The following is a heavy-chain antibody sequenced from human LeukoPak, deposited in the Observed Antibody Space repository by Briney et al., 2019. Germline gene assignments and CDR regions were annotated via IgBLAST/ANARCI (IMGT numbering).Heavy chain of an antibody. V-gene: IGHV3-23*01. CDR2: ISGSGDST. Sequence: PGGSLRLSCAASGFTFSSYAMSWVRQAPGKGLEWVSAISGSGDSTYYADTVKGRFTISRDNSKNTLYLQMNSLRAEDTAVYYCAKEHYFGSGSYEYWGQGTLVTVSS. J-gene: IGHJ4*02. D-gene: IGHD3-10*01. CDR1: GFTFSSYA. CDR3: AKEHYFGSGSYEY.